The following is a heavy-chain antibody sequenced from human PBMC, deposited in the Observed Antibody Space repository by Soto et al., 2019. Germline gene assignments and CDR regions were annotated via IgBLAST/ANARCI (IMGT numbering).Heavy chain of an antibody. Sequence: SSTLSLTCAVYDVSFTGYYWSWILQPPGKGLEWIGYIYHSGSTYYNPSLKSRVTISVDRSKNQFSLKLSSVTAADTAVYYCARIAVAGNDGMDVWGQGTTVTVSS. V-gene: IGHV4-34*01. CDR2: IYHSGST. J-gene: IGHJ6*02. D-gene: IGHD6-19*01. CDR3: ARIAVAGNDGMDV. CDR1: DVSFTGYY.